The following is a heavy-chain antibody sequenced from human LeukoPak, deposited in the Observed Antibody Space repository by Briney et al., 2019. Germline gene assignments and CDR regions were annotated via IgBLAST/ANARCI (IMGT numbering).Heavy chain of an antibody. Sequence: KPGGSLRLSCAASGFTFSSYAMSWVRQAPGKGLEWIGSIYHSGSTYYNPSLKSRVTISVDTSKNQFSLKLSSVTAADTAVYYCARAAAAGIYVLFDYWGQGTLVTVSS. CDR3: ARAAAAGIYVLFDY. CDR1: GFTFSSYA. V-gene: IGHV4-38-2*01. J-gene: IGHJ4*02. D-gene: IGHD6-13*01. CDR2: IYHSGST.